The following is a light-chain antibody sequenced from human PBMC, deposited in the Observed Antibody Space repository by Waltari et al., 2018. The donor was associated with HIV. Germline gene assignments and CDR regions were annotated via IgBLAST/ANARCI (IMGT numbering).Light chain of an antibody. J-gene: IGKJ2*01. CDR3: MQRLQFPYT. CDR1: QSLLESGDGNTY. CDR2: ALS. V-gene: IGKV2-40*01. Sequence: IVMSQTPLSLPVTPREPSSISFRSSQSLLESGDGNTYVDWLLQEPGQSPQLLIYALSHRASGVPDRFAVSGSGGDVTLKISRVEAEEVGIDYCMQRLQFPYTVGQGTKREI.